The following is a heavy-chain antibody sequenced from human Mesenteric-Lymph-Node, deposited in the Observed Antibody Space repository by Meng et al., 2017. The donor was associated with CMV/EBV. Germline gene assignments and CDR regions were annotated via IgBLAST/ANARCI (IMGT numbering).Heavy chain of an antibody. Sequence: GESLKISCAASGFTFSSYGMHWVRQAPGKGLEWVAFIRYDGSNKYYADSVKGRFTISRDNSKNTLYLQMNSLRAEDTAVYYCARGGPAYGPNSFDRWGQGTLVTVSS. CDR2: IRYDGSNK. D-gene: IGHD3-10*01. V-gene: IGHV3-30*02. CDR3: ARGGPAYGPNSFDR. J-gene: IGHJ5*02. CDR1: GFTFSSYG.